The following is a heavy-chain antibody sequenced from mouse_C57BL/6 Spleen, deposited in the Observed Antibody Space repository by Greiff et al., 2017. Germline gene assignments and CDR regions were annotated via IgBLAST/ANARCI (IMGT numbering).Heavy chain of an antibody. CDR1: GFTFSSYA. V-gene: IGHV5-4*01. CDR3: ARSDGYYTFYFDY. D-gene: IGHD2-3*01. J-gene: IGHJ2*01. CDR2: ISDGGSYT. Sequence: DVHLVESGGGLVKPGGSLKLSCAASGFTFSSYAMSWVRQTPEKRLEWVATISDGGSYTYYPDNVKGRFTISRDNAKNNLYLQMSHLKSEDTAMYYCARSDGYYTFYFDYWGQGTTLTVSS.